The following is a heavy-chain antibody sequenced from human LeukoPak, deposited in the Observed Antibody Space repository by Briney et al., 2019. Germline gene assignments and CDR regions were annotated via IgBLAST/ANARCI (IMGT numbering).Heavy chain of an antibody. CDR3: ARDSRSSSVWYFDV. Sequence: SETLSLTCTVSGDSISSYYWSWIRQPAGKGLEWIGRVHHSGSTNHNPSLKSRVTMSVDTSKNQCSLKLSSVTAADTAVYYCARDSRSSSVWYFDVWGRGTLVTVSS. V-gene: IGHV4-4*07. D-gene: IGHD6-6*01. CDR2: VHHSGST. CDR1: GDSISSYY. J-gene: IGHJ2*01.